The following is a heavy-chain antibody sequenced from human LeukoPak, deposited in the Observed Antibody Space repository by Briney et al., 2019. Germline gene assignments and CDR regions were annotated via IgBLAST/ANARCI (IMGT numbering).Heavy chain of an antibody. CDR2: ISSSSYI. CDR1: GFTFSSYS. J-gene: IGHJ4*02. CDR3: ARVYYGSGSFDY. D-gene: IGHD3-10*01. V-gene: IGHV3-21*01. Sequence: GSLRLSCAASGFTFSSYSMNWVRQAPGKGLEWVSSISSSSYIYYADSVKGRFTISRDNAKNSLYLQMNSLRAEDTAVYYCARVYYGSGSFDYWGQGTLVTVSS.